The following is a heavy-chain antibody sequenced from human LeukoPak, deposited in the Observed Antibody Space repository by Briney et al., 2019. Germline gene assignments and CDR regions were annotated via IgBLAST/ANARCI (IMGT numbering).Heavy chain of an antibody. CDR1: GDTFSTYA. Sequence: SVKVSCKASGDTFSTYAISWVRQAPGQGLEWMGGFIPIFGPANYAQNFQGRVTITADESTSTAYMELSSLRSEDTAVYYCARGELRRKTIAAAGTGWFDPWGQGTLVTVSS. CDR3: ARGELRRKTIAAAGTGWFDP. V-gene: IGHV1-69*13. CDR2: FIPIFGPA. D-gene: IGHD6-13*01. J-gene: IGHJ5*02.